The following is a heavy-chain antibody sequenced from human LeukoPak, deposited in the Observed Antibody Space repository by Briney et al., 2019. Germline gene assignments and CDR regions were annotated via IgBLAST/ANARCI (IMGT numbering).Heavy chain of an antibody. V-gene: IGHV3-7*01. Sequence: GGSLRLSCATSGFIFSNYWMNWVRQTPGKGLEWVANINQDGSEENYVDPVKGRFTISRDNAKNSLYLQMNSLGAEDTAVYYCARDRAMDDYWGQGTLVTVSS. D-gene: IGHD3-10*01. CDR1: GFIFSNYW. CDR3: ARDRAMDDY. J-gene: IGHJ4*02. CDR2: INQDGSEE.